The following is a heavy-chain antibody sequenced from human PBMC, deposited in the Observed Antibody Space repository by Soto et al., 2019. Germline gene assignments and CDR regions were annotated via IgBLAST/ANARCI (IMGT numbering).Heavy chain of an antibody. D-gene: IGHD3-22*01. CDR2: IKEDGSEK. Sequence: GGSLRLSCAASGFTFRSYWMSWVRQAPGKGLEWVANIKEDGSEKYYVDSVKGRFTISRDNAKNSLYLQMNSLRGEDTAVYYCARDRGSGFDFYWGQGTLVTVS. CDR3: ARDRGSGFDFY. J-gene: IGHJ4*02. CDR1: GFTFRSYW. V-gene: IGHV3-7*01.